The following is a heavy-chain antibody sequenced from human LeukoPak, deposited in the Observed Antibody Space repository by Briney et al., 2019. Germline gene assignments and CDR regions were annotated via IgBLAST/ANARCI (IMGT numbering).Heavy chain of an antibody. D-gene: IGHD3-22*01. J-gene: IGHJ5*02. V-gene: IGHV3-33*01. CDR2: IWYDGSNK. CDR3: ARDLGTRDYYDSSGSA. Sequence: TGGSLRLSCAAAGFTFSSYGMHWVRQAPGKGLEWVAVIWYDGSNKYYADSVKGRFTISRDNSKNTLYLQMNSLRAEDTAVYYCARDLGTRDYYDSSGSAWGQGTLVTVSS. CDR1: GFTFSSYG.